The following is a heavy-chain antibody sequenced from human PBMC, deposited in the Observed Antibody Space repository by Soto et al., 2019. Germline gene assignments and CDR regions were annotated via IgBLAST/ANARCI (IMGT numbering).Heavy chain of an antibody. CDR3: ARDRNIVATIYNYYGMDV. D-gene: IGHD5-12*01. CDR1: GGTFSSYA. J-gene: IGHJ6*02. V-gene: IGHV1-69*13. Sequence: SSVKVSCKASGGTFSSYAISWVRQAPGQGLEWMGGIIPIFGTANYAQKFQGRVTITADESTSTAYMELSSLRSEDTAVYYCARDRNIVATIYNYYGMDVWGQGTTVTVSS. CDR2: IIPIFGTA.